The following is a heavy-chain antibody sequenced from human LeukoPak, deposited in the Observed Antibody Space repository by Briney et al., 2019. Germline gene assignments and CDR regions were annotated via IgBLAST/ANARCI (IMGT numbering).Heavy chain of an antibody. CDR3: AREVNLRFLEWLIDY. D-gene: IGHD3-3*01. J-gene: IGHJ4*02. CDR2: IYTSGST. Sequence: SETLSLTCTVSGGSISSYYWSWIRQPAGKGLEWIGRIYTSGSTNYNPSLKSRVTMLVDTSKNQFSLKLSSVTAADTAVYYCAREVNLRFLEWLIDYWGQGTLVTVSS. V-gene: IGHV4-4*07. CDR1: GGSISSYY.